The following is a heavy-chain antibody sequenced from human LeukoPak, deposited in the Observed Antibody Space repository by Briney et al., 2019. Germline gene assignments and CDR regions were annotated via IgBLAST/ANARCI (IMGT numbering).Heavy chain of an antibody. J-gene: IGHJ4*02. CDR3: ARLSNWGSGTDY. Sequence: PGGSLRLSCAASGFTFSSYSMTWVRQAPGKGLEWVSYISSSSTIYYADSVKGRFTISRDNAKNSLYLQMNSLRAEDTAVYYCARLSNWGSGTDYWGQGTLVTVSS. D-gene: IGHD7-27*01. CDR2: ISSSSTI. V-gene: IGHV3-48*01. CDR1: GFTFSSYS.